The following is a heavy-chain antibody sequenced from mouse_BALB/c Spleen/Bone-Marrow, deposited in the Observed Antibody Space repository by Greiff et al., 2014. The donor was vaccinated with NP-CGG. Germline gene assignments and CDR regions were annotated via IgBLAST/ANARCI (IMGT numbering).Heavy chain of an antibody. Sequence: EVQRVESGGGLVQPGGSRKLSCAASGFTFSSFGMHCVRQAPEKGLEWVAYISSGSSTIYYADSVKGRFTISRDNPKNTLFLQMTSLRSEDTAMYYCAKMYFDYWGQGTTLTVSS. CDR2: ISSGSSTI. CDR1: GFTFSSFG. CDR3: AKMYFDY. J-gene: IGHJ2*01. V-gene: IGHV5-17*02.